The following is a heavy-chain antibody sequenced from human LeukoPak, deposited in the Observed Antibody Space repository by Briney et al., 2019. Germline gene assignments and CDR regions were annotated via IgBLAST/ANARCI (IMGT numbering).Heavy chain of an antibody. CDR1: GGSISSYH. V-gene: IGHV4-59*12. Sequence: SETLSLTCTVSGGSISSYHWSWIRQPPGKGLEWIGYIYYSGSTNYNPSLKSRVTVSVDTSKNQFSLKLSSVTAADTAVYYCARGDYVWGSYQRNDWFDPWGQGTLVTVSS. D-gene: IGHD3-16*02. CDR2: IYYSGST. J-gene: IGHJ5*02. CDR3: ARGDYVWGSYQRNDWFDP.